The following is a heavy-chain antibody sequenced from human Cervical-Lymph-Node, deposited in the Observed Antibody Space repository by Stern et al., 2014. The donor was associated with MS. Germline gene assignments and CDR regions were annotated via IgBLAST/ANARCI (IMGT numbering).Heavy chain of an antibody. Sequence: QITLKESGPTLVKPTQTLTLTCTFSGFSLSTRGVGVGWIRQTPGKAPEWLAIIYWVDDKRYSPSFKNRVTITKDTTKNQVFLAMPTVDPEDTATYFCAHRTSLPVILASTWFDPWGQGILVTVSS. V-gene: IGHV2-5*02. CDR1: GFSLSTRGVG. CDR3: AHRTSLPVILASTWFDP. D-gene: IGHD2/OR15-2a*01. CDR2: IYWVDDK. J-gene: IGHJ5*02.